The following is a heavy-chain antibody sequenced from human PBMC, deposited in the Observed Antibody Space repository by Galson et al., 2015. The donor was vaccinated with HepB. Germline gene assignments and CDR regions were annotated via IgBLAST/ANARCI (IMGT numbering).Heavy chain of an antibody. CDR1: GFTFSSYG. CDR3: AKPPIDWLFTFDI. CDR2: ISGSGGST. Sequence: SLRLSCAASGFTFSSYGMSWVRQAPGKGLEWVSAISGSGGSTYYADSVKGRFTISRDNSKNTLYLQMNSLRAEDTAVYYCAKPPIDWLFTFDIWGQGTMVTVSS. D-gene: IGHD3-9*01. J-gene: IGHJ3*02. V-gene: IGHV3-23*01.